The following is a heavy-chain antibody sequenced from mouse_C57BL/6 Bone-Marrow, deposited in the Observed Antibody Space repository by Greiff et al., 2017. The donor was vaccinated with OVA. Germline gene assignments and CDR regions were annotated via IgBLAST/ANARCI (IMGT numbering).Heavy chain of an antibody. CDR1: GYSITSGYY. Sequence: EVQLQESGPGLVKPSQSLSLTCSVTGYSITSGYYWNWIRQFPGNKLEWMGYISYDGSNNYNPSLKNRISITRDTSKNQFFLKLNSVTTEDTATYYCARRGNRYFDVWGTGTTVTVSS. D-gene: IGHD2-1*01. CDR2: ISYDGSN. J-gene: IGHJ1*03. V-gene: IGHV3-6*01. CDR3: ARRGNRYFDV.